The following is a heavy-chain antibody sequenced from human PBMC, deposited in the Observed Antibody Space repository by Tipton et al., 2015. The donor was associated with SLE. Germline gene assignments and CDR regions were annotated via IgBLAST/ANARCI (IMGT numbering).Heavy chain of an antibody. CDR1: GGSFSGYY. Sequence: TLSLTCAVYGGSFSGYYWSWIRQPPGKGLEWIGEINHSGSTNYNPSLKSRVTISVDTSKNQFSLKLCSVTAADTAVYYCARLSGMDVWGQGTTVTVSS. CDR3: ARLSGMDV. J-gene: IGHJ6*02. CDR2: INHSGST. V-gene: IGHV4-34*01.